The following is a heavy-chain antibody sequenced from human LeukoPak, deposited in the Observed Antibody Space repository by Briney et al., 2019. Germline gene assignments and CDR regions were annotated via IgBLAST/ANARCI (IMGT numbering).Heavy chain of an antibody. J-gene: IGHJ4*02. CDR3: AKDLSGDYVYFFDY. CDR1: GFTFSSYA. V-gene: IGHV3-23*01. Sequence: GGSLRLSCAASGFTFSSYAMSWVRQAPGKGLEWVSALSGSGGSTYYADCVKGRFTISRDNSKNTLYLQMNSLRAEDTAVYYCAKDLSGDYVYFFDYWGQGTLVTVSS. D-gene: IGHD4-17*01. CDR2: LSGSGGST.